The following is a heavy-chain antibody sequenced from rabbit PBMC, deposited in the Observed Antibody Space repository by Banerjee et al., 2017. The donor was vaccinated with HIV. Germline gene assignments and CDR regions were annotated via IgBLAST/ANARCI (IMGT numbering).Heavy chain of an antibody. CDR3: AREIWWSRNL. Sequence: QEQLEESGGDLVKPGASLTLTCTASGFSFSSDYMCWVRQAPGKGLEWIACIGTNSGGKSYYASWAKGRFTISKTSPTTVTLQMTSLTAADTATYFCAREIWWSRNLWGPGTLVTVS. J-gene: IGHJ4*01. CDR1: GFSFSSDY. CDR2: IGTNSGGKS. D-gene: IGHD2-1*01. V-gene: IGHV1S45*01.